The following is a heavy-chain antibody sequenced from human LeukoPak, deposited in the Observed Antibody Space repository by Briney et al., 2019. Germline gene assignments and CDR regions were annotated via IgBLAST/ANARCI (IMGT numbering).Heavy chain of an antibody. Sequence: GEPLKISCKGSGYRFTNYWIGWVRQMPGKGLEWMGIIQPGDSDTRYSPSFQGQVTISVDKSISTAYLQWSSLKASDTAMYYCARRVTGHDAFDIWGQGTMVTVSS. CDR1: GYRFTNYW. CDR2: IQPGDSDT. D-gene: IGHD1-20*01. CDR3: ARRVTGHDAFDI. V-gene: IGHV5-51*01. J-gene: IGHJ3*02.